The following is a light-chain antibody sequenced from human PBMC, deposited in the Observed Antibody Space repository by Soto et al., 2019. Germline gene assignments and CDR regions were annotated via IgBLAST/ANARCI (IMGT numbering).Light chain of an antibody. CDR1: ESVSSSY. V-gene: IGKV3-20*01. Sequence: ENVLTQSPGTLSLSPGDRATLSCRASESVSSSYFDWYQQKDGQAPRLLIYAASNRASGTPDRFSGSGSGTDFTLTISRLEPEDFAVYYCQQYGSSLITFGQGARLEMK. CDR2: AAS. CDR3: QQYGSSLIT. J-gene: IGKJ5*01.